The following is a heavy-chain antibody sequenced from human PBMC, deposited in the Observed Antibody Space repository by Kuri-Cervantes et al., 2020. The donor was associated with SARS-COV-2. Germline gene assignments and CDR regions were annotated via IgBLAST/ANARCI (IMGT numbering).Heavy chain of an antibody. CDR2: VSGSGVST. V-gene: IGHV3-23*01. D-gene: IGHD3-10*01. CDR1: GFTFSSYA. CDR3: AKDLISASYFGSGSPDY. Sequence: GESLKISCTASGFTFSSYAMSWVRQAPGKGLEWVSTVSGSGVSTYYADSVKSRFTISRDNSASTMFLQMNSLRAEDTALYFCAKDLISASYFGSGSPDYWGQGTLVTVSS. J-gene: IGHJ4*02.